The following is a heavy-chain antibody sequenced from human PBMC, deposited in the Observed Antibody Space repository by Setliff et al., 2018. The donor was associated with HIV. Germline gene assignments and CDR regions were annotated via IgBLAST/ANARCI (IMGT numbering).Heavy chain of an antibody. CDR1: RDSINGHW. J-gene: IGHJ3*02. CDR3: ARYKCINFACVGFDI. V-gene: IGHV4-59*11. Sequence: PSETLSLTCTVSRDSINGHWWSWIRQPPGKGLEWTGSIHYSGITHYNPSLKSRLTMSVDTSKNQVSLKLTSVPAADTAVYYCARYKCINFACVGFDIWGQGTVVTVSS. D-gene: IGHD3-9*01. CDR2: IHYSGIT.